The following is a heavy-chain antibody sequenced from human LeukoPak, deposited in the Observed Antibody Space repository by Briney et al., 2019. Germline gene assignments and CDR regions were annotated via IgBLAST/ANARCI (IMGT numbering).Heavy chain of an antibody. J-gene: IGHJ4*02. CDR3: ARGAQLWLRGSFDY. D-gene: IGHD5-18*01. V-gene: IGHV1-69*05. CDR1: GGTFSSYA. CDR2: IIPVFGTA. Sequence: SVKVSCKASGGTFSSYAISWVRQAPGQGLEWMGGIIPVFGTANYAQKFQGRVTITTDESTSTAYMELSSLRSEDTAVYYCARGAQLWLRGSFDYWGQGTLVTVSS.